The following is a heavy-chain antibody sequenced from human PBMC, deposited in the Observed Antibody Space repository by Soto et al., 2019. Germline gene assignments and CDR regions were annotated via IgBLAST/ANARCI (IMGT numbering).Heavy chain of an antibody. J-gene: IGHJ6*02. CDR3: ARVGCSGGGCYSIDYYYYAMDV. CDR1: GGSVSSGGYF. Sequence: QVQLQESGPGLVKPSETLSLTCTVSGGSVSSGGYFWSWIRQSPGKGLEWIGYIYHSGSTNYNPSLKSRVTISLEMSKNQFSLKMTSVTAADTAVYYCARVGCSGGGCYSIDYYYYAMDVWGQGTTVTVSS. V-gene: IGHV4-61*08. D-gene: IGHD2-15*01. CDR2: IYHSGST.